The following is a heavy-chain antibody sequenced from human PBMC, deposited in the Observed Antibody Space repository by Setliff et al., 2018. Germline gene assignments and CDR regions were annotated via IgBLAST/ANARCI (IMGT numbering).Heavy chain of an antibody. D-gene: IGHD6-19*01. CDR1: GYSFSNFW. Sequence: GESLKISCKGSGYSFSNFWIGWVRQMPGKGLEWMGIFYPGDSDARYRPSFQGQVTISADKSISTAYLQWSSLKASDTAMYYCARRRVSGWPSNYWYFDLWGRGTLVTVSS. J-gene: IGHJ2*01. V-gene: IGHV5-51*01. CDR2: FYPGDSDA. CDR3: ARRRVSGWPSNYWYFDL.